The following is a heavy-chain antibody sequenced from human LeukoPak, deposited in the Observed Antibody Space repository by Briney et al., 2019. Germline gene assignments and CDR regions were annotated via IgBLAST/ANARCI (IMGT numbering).Heavy chain of an antibody. CDR2: ISSSSSTI. J-gene: IGHJ4*02. CDR1: GFTFSSYS. D-gene: IGHD3-22*01. V-gene: IGHV3-48*01. CDR3: ARAHYYDSSGYLKGDYFDY. Sequence: GGSLRLSCAASGFTFSSYSMDWVRQAPGKGLEWVSYISSSSSTIYYADSVKGRFTISSDNAKNSLYLQMNSLRAEDTAVYYCARAHYYDSSGYLKGDYFDYWGQGTLVTVSS.